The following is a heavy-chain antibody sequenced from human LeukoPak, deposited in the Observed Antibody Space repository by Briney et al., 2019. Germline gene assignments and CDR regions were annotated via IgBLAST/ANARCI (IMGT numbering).Heavy chain of an antibody. CDR2: INTNTGSP. D-gene: IGHD1-1*01. V-gene: IGHV7-4-1*02. Sequence: ASVKVSCKASGYTFTRNAVNWVRQAPGQGLEWMGWINTNTGSPTYAQGFTGRFVFSLDTAVSTTYLQISSLEAEDTAVYYCARDSSTGFAHGFDIWGQGTMVTVSS. J-gene: IGHJ3*02. CDR1: GYTFTRNA. CDR3: ARDSSTGFAHGFDI.